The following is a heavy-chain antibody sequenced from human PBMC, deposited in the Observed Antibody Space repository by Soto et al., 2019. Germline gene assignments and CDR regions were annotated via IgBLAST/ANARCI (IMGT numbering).Heavy chain of an antibody. Sequence: PSETLSLTCTVSGCSISSYYWSWIRQPPGKGLEWIGYIYYSGSTNYNPSLKSRVTISVDTSKNQFSLKLSSVTAADTAVYYCARAWGFYFDFWARGILVTVS. D-gene: IGHD1-26*01. CDR2: IYYSGST. CDR1: GCSISSYY. V-gene: IGHV4-59*01. CDR3: ARAWGFYFDF. J-gene: IGHJ4*02.